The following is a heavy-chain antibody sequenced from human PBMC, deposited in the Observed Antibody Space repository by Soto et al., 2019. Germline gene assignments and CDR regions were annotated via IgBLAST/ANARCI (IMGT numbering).Heavy chain of an antibody. D-gene: IGHD5-18*01. CDR1: GFTFSSYA. J-gene: IGHJ4*02. CDR3: AKGTHWLGGGYSYRDFHY. V-gene: IGHV3-23*01. Sequence: GSLRLPCAASGFTFSSYAMSWVRQAPGKGLEWVSAISGSGGSTYYADSVKGRFTISRDNSKNTLYLQMNSLRAEDTAVYYCAKGTHWLGGGYSYRDFHYCGQATLV. CDR2: ISGSGGST.